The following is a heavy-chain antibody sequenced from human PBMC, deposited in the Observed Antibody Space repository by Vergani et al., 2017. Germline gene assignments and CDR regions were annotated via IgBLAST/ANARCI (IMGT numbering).Heavy chain of an antibody. Sequence: VQLVESGGGLVQPGGSLKLSCAASGFTFSSYGMHWVRQAPGKGLEWVAVIWYDGSNKYYADSVKGRFTISSDNSKNTLYLQMNSLRAEDTAVYYCAGGGVGSGWYKMDYWGQGTLVTVSS. CDR1: GFTFSSYG. D-gene: IGHD6-19*01. V-gene: IGHV3-33*01. J-gene: IGHJ4*02. CDR3: AGGGVGSGWYKMDY. CDR2: IWYDGSNK.